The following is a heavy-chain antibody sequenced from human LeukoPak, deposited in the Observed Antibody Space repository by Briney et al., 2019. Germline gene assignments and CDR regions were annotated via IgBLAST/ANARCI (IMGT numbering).Heavy chain of an antibody. CDR2: IIPIFGTA. CDR1: GGTFSSYA. J-gene: IGHJ6*03. CDR3: ARNIAVAGMSRGWGYMDV. V-gene: IGHV1-69*05. D-gene: IGHD6-19*01. Sequence: ASVKVSCKASGGTFSSYAISWVRQAPGQGLEWMGGIIPIFGTANYAQKFQGRVTITTDESTSTAYMELSSLRSEDTAVYYCARNIAVAGMSRGWGYMDVWGKGTTVTVSS.